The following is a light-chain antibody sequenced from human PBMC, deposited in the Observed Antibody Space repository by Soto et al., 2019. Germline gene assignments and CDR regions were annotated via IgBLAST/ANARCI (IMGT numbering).Light chain of an antibody. CDR1: QSVAGN. J-gene: IGKJ3*01. V-gene: IGKV3-15*01. Sequence: EIVMTQSPATLSVSPGERATLSCRARQSVAGNLAWYQQKPGQAPRLLIYGASTRATGIPARFSGSGSGTEFALTVSSLQSEDFVVYYCQQYSNWPPSFSFGPGTKVDIK. CDR2: GAS. CDR3: QQYSNWPPSFS.